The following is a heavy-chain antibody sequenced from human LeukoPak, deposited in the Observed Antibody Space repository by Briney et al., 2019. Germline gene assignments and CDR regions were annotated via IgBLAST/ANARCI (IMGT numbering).Heavy chain of an antibody. CDR3: AAFTIVGATRGGFDY. CDR2: FDPEDGET. CDR1: GYTLTELS. Sequence: GASVKVSCKVSGYTLTELSMHWVRQAPGKGLEWMGGFDPEDGETIYAQKFQSRVTMTEDTSTDTAYMELSSLRSEDTAVYYCAAFTIVGATRGGFDYWGQGTLVSVSS. V-gene: IGHV1-24*01. J-gene: IGHJ4*02. D-gene: IGHD1-26*01.